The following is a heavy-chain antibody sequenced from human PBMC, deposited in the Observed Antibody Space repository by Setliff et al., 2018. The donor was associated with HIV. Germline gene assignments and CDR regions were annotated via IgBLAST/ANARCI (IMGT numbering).Heavy chain of an antibody. CDR3: ARDVGGFTVFAVPRGGFDP. Sequence: SETLSLTCTVSGGSISTYYWSWIRQAPGRGLEWIGYIYYTGRTTYNPSLKSRVTMSLDSSKKQFSLKLSSVTAADTAVYFCARDVGGFTVFAVPRGGFDPWGQGTLVTV. V-gene: IGHV4-59*01. CDR1: GGSISTYY. D-gene: IGHD3-3*01. J-gene: IGHJ5*02. CDR2: IYYTGRT.